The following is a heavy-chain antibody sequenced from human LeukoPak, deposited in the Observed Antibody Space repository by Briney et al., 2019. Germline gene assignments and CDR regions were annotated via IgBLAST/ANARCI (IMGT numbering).Heavy chain of an antibody. J-gene: IGHJ5*02. Sequence: SETLSLTCTVSGYSVSSGYYWGWIRQPPGKGLEWIGSIHHSGRTYYNPSLKSRVTISVDTSKNQFSLKLSSVTAADTAVYYCARDHLANLASRLFDPWGQGTLVTVSS. D-gene: IGHD3-3*01. CDR3: ARDHLANLASRLFDP. CDR1: GYSVSSGYY. V-gene: IGHV4-38-2*02. CDR2: IHHSGRT.